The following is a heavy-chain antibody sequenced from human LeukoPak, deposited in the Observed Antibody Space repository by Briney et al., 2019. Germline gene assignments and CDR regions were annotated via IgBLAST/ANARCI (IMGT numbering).Heavy chain of an antibody. CDR2: ISGSGAST. V-gene: IGHV3-23*01. J-gene: IGHJ4*02. Sequence: GGSLSLSCAAPGFTFSSYAMSWVRQAPGKGLEWVSAISGSGASTYYADSVKGRFTIYRDNSKDTLYLQMNSLRAEDTGVYYCAKGPFHILTGYYHFDYWGQGTLVSVSP. CDR3: AKGPFHILTGYYHFDY. CDR1: GFTFSSYA. D-gene: IGHD3-9*01.